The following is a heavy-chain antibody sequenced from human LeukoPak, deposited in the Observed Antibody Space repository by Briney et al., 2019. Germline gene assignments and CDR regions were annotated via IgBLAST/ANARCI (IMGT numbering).Heavy chain of an antibody. J-gene: IGHJ4*02. V-gene: IGHV3-30*02. Sequence: GGSLRVSCAATGFIFSNFWMHWVRQAPGKGLEWVAFIRYDGSNKYYADSVKGRFTISRDNSKNTLYLQMNSLRAEDTAIYYCAKVYSTSCWGQGTLVTVSS. CDR2: IRYDGSNK. D-gene: IGHD2-2*01. CDR1: GFIFSNFW. CDR3: AKVYSTSC.